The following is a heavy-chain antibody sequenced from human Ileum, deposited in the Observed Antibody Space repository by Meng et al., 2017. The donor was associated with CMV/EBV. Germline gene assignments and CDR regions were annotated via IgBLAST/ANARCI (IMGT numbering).Heavy chain of an antibody. V-gene: IGHV4-34*01. J-gene: IGHJ5*02. CDR3: APPIDDAPDWFDP. CDR2: IDHSGRT. Sequence: GSLRLSCAVSGGSFSDYLWSWTRQPPGKGLEWIGEIDHSGRTNYNPSLRSRVSISVDTTKNPFSLKVTSVTAADTAVYYCAPPIDDAPDWFDPWGQGTRVTGSS. D-gene: IGHD5-24*01. CDR1: GGSFSDYL.